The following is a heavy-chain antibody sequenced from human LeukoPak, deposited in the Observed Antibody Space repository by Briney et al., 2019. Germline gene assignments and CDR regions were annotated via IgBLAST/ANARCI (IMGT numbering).Heavy chain of an antibody. Sequence: GASVKVSCKASGYTFTGYYMHWVRQAPGQGLEWMGWMNPNSGNTGYAQKFQGRVTMTRNTSISTAYMELSSLRSEDAAVYYCARDLGRARWTAAHIPQNAFDYWSQGTLVTVSS. D-gene: IGHD6-13*01. V-gene: IGHV1-8*02. CDR3: ARDLGRARWTAAHIPQNAFDY. J-gene: IGHJ4*02. CDR1: GYTFTGYY. CDR2: MNPNSGNT.